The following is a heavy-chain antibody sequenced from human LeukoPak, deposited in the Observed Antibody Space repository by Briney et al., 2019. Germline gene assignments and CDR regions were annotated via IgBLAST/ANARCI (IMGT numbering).Heavy chain of an antibody. V-gene: IGHV3-30*02. D-gene: IGHD3-9*01. CDR3: ASGGYDILTASGN. CDR2: IRYDGSTT. J-gene: IGHJ4*02. CDR1: GFSFSSYG. Sequence: GGSLRLSCAAAGFSFSSYGMHWVRQAPGKGLEWVTYIRYDGSTTFYADSVKGRFTISRDNSRSRLYLQMNSLRPEDTGIYYCASGGYDILTASGNWGQGTLVTVSS.